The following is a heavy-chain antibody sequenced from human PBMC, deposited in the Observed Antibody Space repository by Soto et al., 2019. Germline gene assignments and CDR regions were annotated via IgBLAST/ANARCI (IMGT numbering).Heavy chain of an antibody. J-gene: IGHJ4*02. Sequence: ASGTLSLTCPVSGGSISSSSYYWGWIRQPPGEGLEWVGSIYYSGSTYYNPSLKSRVTISVDTSKNQFSLKLSSVAAADTAVYYCARARFWEWFPAYQFYYFDYWGQGTLVTVSS. D-gene: IGHD3-3*01. V-gene: IGHV4-39*01. CDR3: ARARFWEWFPAYQFYYFDY. CDR1: GGSISSSSYY. CDR2: IYYSGST.